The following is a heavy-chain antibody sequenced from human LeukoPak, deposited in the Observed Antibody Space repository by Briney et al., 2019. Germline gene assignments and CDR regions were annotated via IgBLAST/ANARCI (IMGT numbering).Heavy chain of an antibody. D-gene: IGHD3-10*01. CDR2: IYYSGST. J-gene: IGHJ4*02. CDR3: ARQGSYYYGSGTYYNGHFDY. CDR1: GGSISSSSYY. Sequence: PSETLSLTCTVSGGSISSSSYYWVWIRQPPGKGLEWIGSIYYSGSTFYNPSLKSRVTISVDTSKNQFSLKLSSVTAADTAVYYCARQGSYYYGSGTYYNGHFDYWAQGTLVTVSS. V-gene: IGHV4-39*01.